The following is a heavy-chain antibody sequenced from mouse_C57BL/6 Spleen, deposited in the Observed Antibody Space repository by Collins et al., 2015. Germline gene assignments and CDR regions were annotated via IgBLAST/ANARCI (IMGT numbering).Heavy chain of an antibody. CDR1: GYTFSSYW. Sequence: QVQLQQSGAELMKPGASVKISCKATGYTFSSYWIEWVKQRPGHGLEWIGEILPGSGSTNYNEKFKGKATFTADTSSNAAYMQLSSLTSEDSAVYYCARSGSSYYWYFDVWGAGTTVTVSS. J-gene: IGHJ1*01. D-gene: IGHD1-1*01. CDR3: ARSGSSYYWYFDV. CDR2: ILPGSGST. V-gene: IGHV1-9*01.